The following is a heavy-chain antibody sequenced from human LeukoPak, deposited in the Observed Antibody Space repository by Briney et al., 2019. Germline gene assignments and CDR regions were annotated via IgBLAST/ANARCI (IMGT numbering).Heavy chain of an antibody. V-gene: IGHV3-7*03. J-gene: IGHJ4*02. Sequence: GGSLRLPSAASGFTLSSYRTSSVRQAPGKGLGCVANIKQDVSEKSYVDSVKGRFTISRDNAKNSLYLHMNSLSAEDKAVYYYARARVTMVRGVIITYYFDYWGQGTLVTVSS. CDR1: GFTLSSYR. CDR3: ARARVTMVRGVIITYYFDY. CDR2: IKQDVSEK. D-gene: IGHD3-10*01.